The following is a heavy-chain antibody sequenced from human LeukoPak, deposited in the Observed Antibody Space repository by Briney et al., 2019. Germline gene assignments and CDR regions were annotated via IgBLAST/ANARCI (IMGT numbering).Heavy chain of an antibody. CDR2: ISWNSGSI. CDR3: AKGSIAANAFDI. D-gene: IGHD6-25*01. V-gene: IGHV3-9*03. Sequence: PGRSLRLSCAASGFTFDDYAMHWVRQAPGKGLEWVSAISWNSGSIAYADSVKGRFTISRDNAKNSLYLQMNSLRDADMALYYCAKGSIAANAFDIWGRGTMVTVSS. CDR1: GFTFDDYA. J-gene: IGHJ3*02.